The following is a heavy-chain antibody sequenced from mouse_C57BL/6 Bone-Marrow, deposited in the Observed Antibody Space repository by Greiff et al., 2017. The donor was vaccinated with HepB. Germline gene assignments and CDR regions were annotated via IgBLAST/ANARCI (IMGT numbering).Heavy chain of an antibody. Sequence: VQLQQSGPGLVKPSQSLSLTCSVTGYSITSGYYWNWIRQFPGNKLGWMGYISYDGSNNYNPSLKNRISITRDTSKNQFFLKLNSVTTEDTATYYCAREEGLTGTDFDYWGQGTTLTVSS. CDR2: ISYDGSN. D-gene: IGHD4-1*01. CDR1: GYSITSGYY. V-gene: IGHV3-6*01. J-gene: IGHJ2*01. CDR3: AREEGLTGTDFDY.